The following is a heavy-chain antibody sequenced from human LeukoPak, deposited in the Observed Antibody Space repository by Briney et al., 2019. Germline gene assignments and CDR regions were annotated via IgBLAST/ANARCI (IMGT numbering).Heavy chain of an antibody. CDR2: IDHSGST. V-gene: IGHV4-34*01. CDR3: ARGYTYYGSGSPPGDV. CDR1: GGSFSGYY. D-gene: IGHD3-10*01. Sequence: SETLSLTCAVYGGSFSGYYWSWIRHPPGRGLEWIAEIDHSGSTHYNPSLKSRVIISVDMSQHQVLLRLNSLTAADTAVYYCARGYTYYGSGSPPGDVWGNGTSVIVSS. J-gene: IGHJ6*04.